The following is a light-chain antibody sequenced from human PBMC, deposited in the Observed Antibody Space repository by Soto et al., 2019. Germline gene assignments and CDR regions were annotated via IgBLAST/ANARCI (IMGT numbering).Light chain of an antibody. CDR3: QRYENWPRS. CDR2: GSS. J-gene: IGKJ1*01. Sequence: EIVMTQSPATLSVSQGGRATLSCRASQSISDTLAWYQHKPGQAPRLLIPGSSTRAPGFPARFSGSGTGTEVTLTISSLESDDFAGYYCQRYENWPRSFGHGTKVE. CDR1: QSISDT. V-gene: IGKV3-15*01.